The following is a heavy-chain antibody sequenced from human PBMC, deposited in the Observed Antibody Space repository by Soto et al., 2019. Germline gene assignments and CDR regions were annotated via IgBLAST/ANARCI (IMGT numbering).Heavy chain of an antibody. CDR1: GFTFSSYA. Sequence: EVQLVESGGGLVKPGGSLRLSCAASGFTFSSYAMSWVRQAPGKGLEWVSAISGSGGTTYYADSVKGRFTISRDDSKNTLYLQMNSLRAEDTAIYYCAKVPYDSSGYPSYYFDYWGQGTLVTVSS. D-gene: IGHD3-22*01. V-gene: IGHV3-23*04. CDR3: AKVPYDSSGYPSYYFDY. J-gene: IGHJ4*02. CDR2: ISGSGGTT.